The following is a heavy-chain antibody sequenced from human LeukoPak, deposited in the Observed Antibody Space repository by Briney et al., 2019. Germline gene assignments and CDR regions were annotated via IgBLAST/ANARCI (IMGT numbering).Heavy chain of an antibody. D-gene: IGHD3-10*01. J-gene: IGHJ6*03. CDR2: VHYSGST. Sequence: KPSETLSLTCTVSGGSISSYYWSWIRQPPGKGLEWIGYVHYSGSTNYKPSLKSRVTISVDTSKNQFSLKLSSVTAADTAVYYCARVEEGYGSGRRGNFYYYYMDVWGRGTTVTISS. V-gene: IGHV4-59*01. CDR1: GGSISSYY. CDR3: ARVEEGYGSGRRGNFYYYYMDV.